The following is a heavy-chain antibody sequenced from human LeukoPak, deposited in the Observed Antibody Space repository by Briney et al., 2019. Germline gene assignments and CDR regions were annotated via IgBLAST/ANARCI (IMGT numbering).Heavy chain of an antibody. CDR1: GFTFSSYE. Sequence: GGSLRLSCAASGFTFSSYEMNWVRQAPGKGLEWFSYISSSGSTIYYADSVKGRFTISRDNAKNSLYLQMNSLRAEDTAVYHCARDRMAQGWFDPWGQGTLVTVSS. D-gene: IGHD5-24*01. V-gene: IGHV3-48*03. CDR2: ISSSGSTI. J-gene: IGHJ5*02. CDR3: ARDRMAQGWFDP.